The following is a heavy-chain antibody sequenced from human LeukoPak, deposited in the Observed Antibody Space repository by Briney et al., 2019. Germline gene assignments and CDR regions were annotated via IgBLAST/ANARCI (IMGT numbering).Heavy chain of an antibody. Sequence: ASVKVSCTASGYTFTGYYIHWVRQAPGQGLEWMGWINPNSGGTNYAQKFQGRVTMTRDTSISTANMYLRRVRSDDTAVYSCARGIAVAGDDPWGQGTLVTVSS. D-gene: IGHD6-19*01. J-gene: IGHJ5*02. CDR2: INPNSGGT. CDR3: ARGIAVAGDDP. V-gene: IGHV1-2*02. CDR1: GYTFTGYY.